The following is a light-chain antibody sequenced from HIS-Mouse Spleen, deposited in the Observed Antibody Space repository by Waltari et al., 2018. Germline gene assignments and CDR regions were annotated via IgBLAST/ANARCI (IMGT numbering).Light chain of an antibody. Sequence: SYDLTQPPSVSVSPRQTARITCSGDALPKKYAYWHQHKSDQAPVLVIYEDIKRPSGIPERFSGSSSGTMATLTISGAQVEDEADYYCYSTDSSGNHRVFGGGTKLTVL. CDR1: ALPKKY. CDR2: EDI. J-gene: IGLJ2*01. CDR3: YSTDSSGNHRV. V-gene: IGLV3-10*01.